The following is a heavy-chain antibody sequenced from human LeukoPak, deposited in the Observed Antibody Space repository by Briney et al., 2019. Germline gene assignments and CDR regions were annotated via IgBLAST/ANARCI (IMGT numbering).Heavy chain of an antibody. Sequence: GSLRLSCSDCGFSFSYYWMCWVRPAAGEGLLWVARINSDGKSTTYADSVKGRFTIPKDNAKTTLYLQMNSLTAEDTAIYYGARIDNWNDGGYWGQGTLVTVSS. CDR3: ARIDNWNDGGY. V-gene: IGHV3-74*01. D-gene: IGHD1-20*01. CDR2: INSDGKST. CDR1: GFSFSYYW. J-gene: IGHJ4*02.